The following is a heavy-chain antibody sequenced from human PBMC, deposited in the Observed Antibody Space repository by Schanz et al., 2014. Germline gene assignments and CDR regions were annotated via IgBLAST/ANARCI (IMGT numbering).Heavy chain of an antibody. V-gene: IGHV4-59*01. CDR2: VYYSGST. Sequence: QVQLQESGPGLMRPSETLSLTCTVAGASTRGYYWTWIRRTPQHGLQWIGYVYYSGSTSYNPSLESGVSISLDTSKNQFFLRLHSVTAADTAFYHCARELGREGGFDSWGQGTLVTVTS. D-gene: IGHD2-15*01. CDR3: ARELGREGGFDS. J-gene: IGHJ4*02. CDR1: GASTRGYY.